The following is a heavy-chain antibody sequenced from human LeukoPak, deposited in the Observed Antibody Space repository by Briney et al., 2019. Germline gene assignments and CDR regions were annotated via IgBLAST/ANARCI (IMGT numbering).Heavy chain of an antibody. V-gene: IGHV1-69*04. CDR3: ARDPSEMGSTYYFDY. D-gene: IGHD1-26*01. CDR1: GGTFSSYA. CDR2: IIPILGIA. J-gene: IGHJ4*02. Sequence: ASVKVSCKSSGGTFSSYAISWVRQAPGQGLEWMGRIIPILGIANYAHNFQGRVTITADKSTSTVYMELSSLRSEDTAVYYCARDPSEMGSTYYFDYWGQGTLVTVSS.